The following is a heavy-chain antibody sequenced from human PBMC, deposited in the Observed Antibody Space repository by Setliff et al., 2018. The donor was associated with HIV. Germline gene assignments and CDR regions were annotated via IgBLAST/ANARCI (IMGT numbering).Heavy chain of an antibody. Sequence: ASETLSLTCTVSGGSLSSYYWSWIRQPPGKGLEWIGIVFYSGGANYNPSLQSRITMSVDKSKNQFSLKLSSVTAADTAVYYCARLGDNSGYYYYYYMDVWGKGTTVTSP. D-gene: IGHD6-19*01. CDR1: GGSLSSYY. J-gene: IGHJ6*03. CDR2: VFYSGGA. V-gene: IGHV4-59*01. CDR3: ARLGDNSGYYYYYYMDV.